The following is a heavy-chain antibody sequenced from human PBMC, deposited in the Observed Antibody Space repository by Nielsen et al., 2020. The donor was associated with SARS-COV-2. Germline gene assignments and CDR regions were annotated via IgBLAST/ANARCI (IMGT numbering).Heavy chain of an antibody. CDR3: ARMELSRVATGYFDY. J-gene: IGHJ4*02. CDR2: IDWDDDK. V-gene: IGHV2-70*01. Sequence: SGPTLVKPTQTLTLTCTFSGFSLSTSGMCVSWIRQPPGKALEWLALIDWDDDKYYSTSLKTRLTISKDTSKNQVVLTMTNMDPVDTATYYCARMELSRVATGYFDYWGQGTLVTVSS. D-gene: IGHD5-12*01. CDR1: GFSLSTSGMC.